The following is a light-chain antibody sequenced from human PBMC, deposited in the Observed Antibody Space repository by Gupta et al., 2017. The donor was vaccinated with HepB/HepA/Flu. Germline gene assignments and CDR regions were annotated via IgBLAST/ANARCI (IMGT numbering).Light chain of an antibody. CDR2: SAS. J-gene: IGKJ5*01. V-gene: IGKV1-39*01. CDR3: QQCRTTPIT. Sequence: DIQMTQSPSSLSASVGDRVTITCRASQSIRNYLNWYQHKPGKAPKLLIYSASTLQNEVPSRFRGSGSGTEFTLTISSLQPEDFAAYYCQQCRTTPITFGQGTRL. CDR1: QSIRNY.